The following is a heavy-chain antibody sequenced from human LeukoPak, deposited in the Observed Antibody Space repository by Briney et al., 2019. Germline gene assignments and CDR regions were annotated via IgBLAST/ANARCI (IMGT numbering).Heavy chain of an antibody. J-gene: IGHJ4*02. CDR1: GYTFSGYY. V-gene: IGHV1-2*02. Sequence: GASVKVSCKASGYTFSGYYMHWVRQAPGQGLEWMGWINPNSGDTNYAQKFQGRVTMTRDTSISTAYMELSRLRSDDTAVYYCARGRNAAAKLGYWGQGTLVTVSS. CDR2: INPNSGDT. D-gene: IGHD6-13*01. CDR3: ARGRNAAAKLGY.